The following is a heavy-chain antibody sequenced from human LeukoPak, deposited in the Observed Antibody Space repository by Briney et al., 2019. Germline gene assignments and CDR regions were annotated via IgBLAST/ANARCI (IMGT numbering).Heavy chain of an antibody. D-gene: IGHD7-27*01. CDR2: IYHSGST. CDR3: AREPKPPAGGQLGIFDS. J-gene: IGHJ4*02. CDR1: GYSISSGYY. Sequence: PSETLSLTCTVSGYSISSGYYWGWIRQPPGKELEWIGSIYHSGSTYSNPSLKSRVTISVDTSKNQFSLKLSSVTAADTAVYYCAREPKPPAGGQLGIFDSWGQGALVTVSS. V-gene: IGHV4-38-2*02.